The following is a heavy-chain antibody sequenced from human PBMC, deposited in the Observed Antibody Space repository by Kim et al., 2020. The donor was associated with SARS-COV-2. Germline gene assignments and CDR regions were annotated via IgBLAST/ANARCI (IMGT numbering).Heavy chain of an antibody. J-gene: IGHJ3*02. CDR1: GFTFSSYE. D-gene: IGHD2-15*01. V-gene: IGHV3-48*03. CDR2: INGGGSGI. CDR3: AREVVGSPVAFEI. Sequence: GGSLRLSCVASGFTFSSYEMNWVRQAPGKGLEWVSYINGGGSGIYYADSLKGRFTISRDNAKNSLFLRMNSLRAEDTAVYYCAREVVGSPVAFEIWGQGT.